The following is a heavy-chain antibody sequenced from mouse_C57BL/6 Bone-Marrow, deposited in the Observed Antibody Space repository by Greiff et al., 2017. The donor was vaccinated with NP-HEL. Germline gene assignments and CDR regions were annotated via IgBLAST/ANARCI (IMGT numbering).Heavy chain of an antibody. D-gene: IGHD2-3*01. CDR2: INPNNGGT. J-gene: IGHJ3*01. CDR3: ARGWLLPFAY. Sequence: LQQSGPELVKPGASVKISCKASGYTFTDYYMNWVKQSHGKSLEWIGDINPNNGGTSYNQKFKGKATLTVDKSSSTAYMELRSLTSEDSAVYYCARGWLLPFAYWGQGTLVTVSA. CDR1: GYTFTDYY. V-gene: IGHV1-26*01.